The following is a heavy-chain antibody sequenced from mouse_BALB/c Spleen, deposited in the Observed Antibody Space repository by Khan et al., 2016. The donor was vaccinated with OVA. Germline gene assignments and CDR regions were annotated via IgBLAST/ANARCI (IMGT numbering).Heavy chain of an antibody. CDR3: TRRGLFGLFAY. J-gene: IGHJ3*01. CDR2: INPSTGYT. V-gene: IGHV1-7*01. CDR1: GYTFTTYW. D-gene: IGHD6-2*01. Sequence: VQLQQSGAELAKPGASVKMSCTASGYTFTTYWIHWIKQRPGQGLEWIGYINPSTGYTEYNKKFKDKATLTADESSSTAYMQLNHLTSADSAVYCCTRRGLFGLFAYWGQGTLVTVSA.